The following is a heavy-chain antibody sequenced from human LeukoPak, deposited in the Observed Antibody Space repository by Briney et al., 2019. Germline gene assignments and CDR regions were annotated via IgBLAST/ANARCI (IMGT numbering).Heavy chain of an antibody. CDR1: GYTFTSYG. D-gene: IGHD6-6*01. Sequence: GASVKVSCKASGYTFTSYGISWVRQAPGQGLEWMGWISAYNGNTNYAQKLQGRVTITTDESTSTAYMELSSLRSEDTAVYYCATRGGAARNFGYWGQGTLVTVSS. CDR2: ISAYNGNT. J-gene: IGHJ4*02. CDR3: ATRGGAARNFGY. V-gene: IGHV1-18*01.